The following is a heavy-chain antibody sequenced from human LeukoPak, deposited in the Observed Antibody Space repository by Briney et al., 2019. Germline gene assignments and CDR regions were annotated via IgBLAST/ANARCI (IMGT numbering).Heavy chain of an antibody. CDR3: ARGRSSWYIVLDY. CDR2: ISSSSSYI. V-gene: IGHV3-21*01. Sequence: PGGSLRLSCAASGFTFSSYSMNWVRQAPGKGLEWVSSISSSSSYIYYADSVKGRFTIFRDNAKNSLYLQMNSLRAEDTAVYYCARGRSSWYIVLDYWGQGTLVTVSS. CDR1: GFTFSSYS. J-gene: IGHJ4*02. D-gene: IGHD6-13*01.